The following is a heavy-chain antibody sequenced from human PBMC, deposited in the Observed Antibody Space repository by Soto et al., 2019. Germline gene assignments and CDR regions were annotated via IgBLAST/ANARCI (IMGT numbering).Heavy chain of an antibody. J-gene: IGHJ3*02. CDR1: GGSISSGDYY. Sequence: QVQLQESGPGLVKPSQTLSLTCTVSGGSISSGDYYWSWIRQPPGKGLEWIGYIYYSGSTYYNPSLKSRVTISVDTSKNLCSLQLSSVTAAGTAGYYCARRDGEWLTTSGAFDIWGQGTMVTVSS. V-gene: IGHV4-30-4*01. CDR3: ARRDGEWLTTSGAFDI. D-gene: IGHD3-3*01. CDR2: IYYSGST.